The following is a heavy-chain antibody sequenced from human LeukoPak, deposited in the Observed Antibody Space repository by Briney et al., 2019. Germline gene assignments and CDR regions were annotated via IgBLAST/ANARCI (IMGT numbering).Heavy chain of an antibody. J-gene: IGHJ4*02. CDR2: IYYSGST. Sequence: SETLSLTCTVSGGSISSYYWSWIRQPPGKGLEWIGYIYYSGSTNYNPSLKSRVTISVDMSKNQFSLKLSSVTAADTAVYYCARAGTDIVVAHDYWGQGTLVTVSS. D-gene: IGHD2-2*01. CDR1: GGSISSYY. V-gene: IGHV4-59*01. CDR3: ARAGTDIVVAHDY.